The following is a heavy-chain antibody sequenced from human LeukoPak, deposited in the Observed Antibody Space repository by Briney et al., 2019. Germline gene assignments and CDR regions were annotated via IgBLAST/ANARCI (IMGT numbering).Heavy chain of an antibody. V-gene: IGHV4-39*01. J-gene: IGHJ5*02. CDR1: GGSISSSSYY. CDR3: ARRLGQWLADNWFDP. CDR2: IYYSGST. D-gene: IGHD6-19*01. Sequence: SETLSLTCTVSGGSISSSSYYWGWIRQPPGKGLEWIGSIYYSGSTYYNPSLKSRVTISVDTSKNQSSLKLSSVTAADTAVYYCARRLGQWLADNWFDPWGQGTLVTVSS.